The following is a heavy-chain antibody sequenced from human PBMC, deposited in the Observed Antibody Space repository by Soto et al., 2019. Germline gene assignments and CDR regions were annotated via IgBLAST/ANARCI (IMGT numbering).Heavy chain of an antibody. CDR2: VNPNSGNT. Sequence: GASVKVSCKASGYTFTSYDINWVRQATGQGLEWMGWVNPNSGNTGYAQKFQGRVTMTRNTSISTAYMELSSLRSEDTAVYYCARGPIIAARHQGNWYFDLWGRGTLVTVSS. CDR1: GYTFTSYD. V-gene: IGHV1-8*01. CDR3: ARGPIIAARHQGNWYFDL. D-gene: IGHD6-6*01. J-gene: IGHJ2*01.